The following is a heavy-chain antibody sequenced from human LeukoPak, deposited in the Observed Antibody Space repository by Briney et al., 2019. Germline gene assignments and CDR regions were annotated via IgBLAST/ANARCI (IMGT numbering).Heavy chain of an antibody. Sequence: GGSLRLSCDASGFTFSTYPMHWVRQAPGKGLELLTLISPDGNNKDFADSVKGRFTIARDNSNNTLYLQMTSLTSEDTAMYYCATGALPTGFLELIRPGNYFSNYMGAWGKGTTVIVSS. CDR3: ATGALPTGFLELIRPGNYFSNYMGA. J-gene: IGHJ6*03. CDR1: GFTFSTYP. V-gene: IGHV3-30*04. CDR2: ISPDGNNK. D-gene: IGHD3-3*01.